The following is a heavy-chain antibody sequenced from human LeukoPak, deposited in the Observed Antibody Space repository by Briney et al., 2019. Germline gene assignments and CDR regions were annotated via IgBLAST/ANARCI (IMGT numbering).Heavy chain of an antibody. J-gene: IGHJ4*02. V-gene: IGHV3-48*01. Sequence: GGSLRLSCAVSGFTFSTYRMNWVRQAPGKGLEWVSYISSSSSTIYYADSVKGRFTISRDNAKNSLYLQINSLRAEDTAVYYCARADAYYYDSSGYYYWGQGTLVTVSS. CDR1: GFTFSTYR. CDR3: ARADAYYYDSSGYYY. D-gene: IGHD3-22*01. CDR2: ISSSSSTI.